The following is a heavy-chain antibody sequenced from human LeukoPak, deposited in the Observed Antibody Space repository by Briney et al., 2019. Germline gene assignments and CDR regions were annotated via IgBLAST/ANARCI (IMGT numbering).Heavy chain of an antibody. Sequence: GGSLRLSCAVSGFTFSDHYMDWVRQAPGKGLEWVARSRNKANGYTTVYAASVEGRFTISRHESKNSLYLQMNSLMIEGTAVYYCVRGFNSFDIWGRGTMVTVSS. V-gene: IGHV3-72*01. CDR3: VRGFNSFDI. CDR1: GFTFSDHY. CDR2: SRNKANGYTT. J-gene: IGHJ3*02.